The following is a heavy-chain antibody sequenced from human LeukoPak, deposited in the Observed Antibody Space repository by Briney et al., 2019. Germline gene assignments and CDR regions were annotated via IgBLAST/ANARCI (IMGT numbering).Heavy chain of an antibody. J-gene: IGHJ3*02. CDR2: ISSDGATK. Sequence: GGSLRLSCAASGFTFSSYAIHWVRQAPGKGLEWVAIISSDGATKYYADSVKGRFTISSDNSKNTLYLQMNSLRAEDTAVYYCAKDLPGYGAFDIWGQGTMVTVSS. CDR1: GFTFSSYA. V-gene: IGHV3-30-3*01. D-gene: IGHD5-18*01. CDR3: AKDLPGYGAFDI.